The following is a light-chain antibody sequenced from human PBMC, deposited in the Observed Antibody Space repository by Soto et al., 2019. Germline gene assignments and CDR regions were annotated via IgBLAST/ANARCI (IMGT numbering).Light chain of an antibody. CDR3: SSYTRSSTYVV. CDR1: SSDVGGYNY. Sequence: QSALTQPASVSGSPGQSITISCTGTSSDVGGYNYVSWYQQHPGKAPKLMIYDVSNRPSGVSNRFSGSKSGNTASLTISGLQADDEADYYCSSYTRSSTYVVFGGGTKLTVL. V-gene: IGLV2-14*01. J-gene: IGLJ2*01. CDR2: DVS.